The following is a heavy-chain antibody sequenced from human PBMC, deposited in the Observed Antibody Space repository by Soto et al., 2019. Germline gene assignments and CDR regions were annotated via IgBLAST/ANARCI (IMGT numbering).Heavy chain of an antibody. J-gene: IGHJ3*02. CDR3: ARQVVSRAFDI. V-gene: IGHV1-69*02. D-gene: IGHD2-15*01. Sequence: GASVKVSCKASGGTFSSYTISWVPQAPGQGLEWMGRIIPILGIANYAQKFQGRVTITADKSTSTAYMELSSLRSEDTAVYYCARQVVSRAFDIWGQGTMVTVSS. CDR1: GGTFSSYT. CDR2: IIPILGIA.